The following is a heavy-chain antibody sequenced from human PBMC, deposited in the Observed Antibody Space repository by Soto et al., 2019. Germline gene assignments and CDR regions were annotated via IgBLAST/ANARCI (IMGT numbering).Heavy chain of an antibody. V-gene: IGHV1-2*02. D-gene: IGHD2-2*01. J-gene: IGHJ6*02. CDR3: LGGPAAIERGYYYYNMDV. Sequence: WASVKVSCKASGYTFTDYYLLWVRQAPGQGLEWMGWINPNSGATNYAQKFRGRVTMTRDTSISTAYMELSRLRSDDTAVYYCLGGPAAIERGYYYYNMDVWGQGTTVTVSS. CDR1: GYTFTDYY. CDR2: INPNSGAT.